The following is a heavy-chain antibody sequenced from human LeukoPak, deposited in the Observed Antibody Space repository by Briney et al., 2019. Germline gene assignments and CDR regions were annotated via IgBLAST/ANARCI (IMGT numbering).Heavy chain of an antibody. D-gene: IGHD7-27*01. CDR1: GFTFTDYW. CDR3: ARDHWGYVFDY. CDR2: INSYGST. J-gene: IGHJ4*02. V-gene: IGHV3-74*03. Sequence: PGGSLRLSCAASGFTFTDYWMHWVRQAPGKGLVWVSHINSYGSTTDADAVKGRFTISRDNAKNTVYLQINSLRADDTAVYYCARDHWGYVFDYWGQGILVTVSS.